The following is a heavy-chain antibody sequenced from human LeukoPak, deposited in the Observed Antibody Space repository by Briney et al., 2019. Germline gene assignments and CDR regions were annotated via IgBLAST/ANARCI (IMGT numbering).Heavy chain of an antibody. CDR3: ATYTHWVAGDV. J-gene: IGHJ6*02. Sequence: GVSLRLSGAASGFGFSDTWRSWVRQATGKGLEWVANMNQDGSEKDYVDSVKGRFTTSRDNARNSLYLQMSSLRAEDTAVYYCATYTHWVAGDVWGQGTTVTVSS. CDR1: GFGFSDTW. V-gene: IGHV3-7*01. CDR2: MNQDGSEK. D-gene: IGHD3-16*01.